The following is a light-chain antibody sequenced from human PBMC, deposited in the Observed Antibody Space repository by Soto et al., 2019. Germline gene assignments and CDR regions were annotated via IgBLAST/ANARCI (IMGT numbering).Light chain of an antibody. CDR2: AAS. CDR3: QQYNSYSPT. V-gene: IGKV1D-16*01. Sequence: DIQMTQSPSSVSASVGDXVTITXRASQGISSWLAWYQQKPGKAPNXXIYAASSLHSGVPSRFSGSGAETEFTLTISGLQPGDSATYYCQQYNSYSPTFGQGTKVDIK. CDR1: QGISSW. J-gene: IGKJ1*01.